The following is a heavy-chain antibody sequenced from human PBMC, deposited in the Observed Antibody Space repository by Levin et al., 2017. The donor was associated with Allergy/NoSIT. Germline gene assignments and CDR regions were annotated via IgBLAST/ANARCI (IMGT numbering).Heavy chain of an antibody. V-gene: IGHV3-53*01. Sequence: GGSLRLSCAASEFTVSSNFMAWVRQAPGKGLEWVSIIYSGGSTYYADSAKGRFTISRDNSKNTLYLQMNSLRAEDTAVYYCVRSFAAEYFDYWGQGTLVTVSS. CDR2: IYSGGST. J-gene: IGHJ4*02. CDR1: EFTVSSNF. D-gene: IGHD2/OR15-2a*01. CDR3: VRSFAAEYFDY.